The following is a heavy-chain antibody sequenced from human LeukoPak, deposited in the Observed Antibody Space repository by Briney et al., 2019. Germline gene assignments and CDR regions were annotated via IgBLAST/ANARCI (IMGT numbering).Heavy chain of an antibody. CDR3: TRDWAWATDS. CDR2: IRYDGNLE. CDR1: GFTVTNYG. D-gene: IGHD3-16*01. Sequence: GGSLRLSCAASGFTVTNYGIHWVRQAPGKGLEWVALIRYDGNLESYAESMKGRFTVSRDNSKNTVYLYLSGLRAEDTALYYCTRDWAWATDSWGQGNLVTVSS. V-gene: IGHV3-30*02. J-gene: IGHJ4*02.